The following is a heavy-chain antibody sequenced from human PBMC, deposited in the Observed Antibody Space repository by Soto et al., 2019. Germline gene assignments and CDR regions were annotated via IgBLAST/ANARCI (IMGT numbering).Heavy chain of an antibody. Sequence: SETLSLTCTVSGGSISSYYWSWIRQPPGKGLEWIGYIYYTGTTTYNPSIKSRVTISVDTSKNQFSLNLSSVTAADTAVYYCARIRFGYDSSGYDYWGQGTLVTVSS. V-gene: IGHV4-59*12. CDR3: ARIRFGYDSSGYDY. D-gene: IGHD3-22*01. J-gene: IGHJ4*02. CDR2: IYYTGTT. CDR1: GGSISSYY.